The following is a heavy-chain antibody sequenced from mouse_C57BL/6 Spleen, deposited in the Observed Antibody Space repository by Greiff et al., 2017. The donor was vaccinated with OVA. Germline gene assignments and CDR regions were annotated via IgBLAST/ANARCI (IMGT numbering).Heavy chain of an antibody. CDR3: ATTYGSSYGYAMDY. Sequence: VQLQQSGPGLVQPSQSLSITCTVSGFSLTSYGVHWVRQSPGKGLEWLGVIWRGGSTDYNAAFMSRLSITKDNSKSQVFFKMNSLQADDTAIYYWATTYGSSYGYAMDYWGQGTSVTVSS. CDR2: IWRGGST. V-gene: IGHV2-5*01. D-gene: IGHD1-1*01. CDR1: GFSLTSYG. J-gene: IGHJ4*01.